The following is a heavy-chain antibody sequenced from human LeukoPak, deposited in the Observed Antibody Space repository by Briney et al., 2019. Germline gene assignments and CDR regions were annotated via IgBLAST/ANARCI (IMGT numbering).Heavy chain of an antibody. V-gene: IGHV1-46*01. CDR3: AREAIKCSSSNCPSRYWFDP. D-gene: IGHD2-2*01. J-gene: IGHJ5*02. Sequence: GASVKVSCKVFGYTFTDYYIYWERQAPGQGLEWMGIINPRTGYTDYAQKFRGRITMTSDTSTNTVYMELSSLISEDTAVYFCAREAIKCSSSNCPSRYWFDPWGQGTLVTVSS. CDR1: GYTFTDYY. CDR2: INPRTGYT.